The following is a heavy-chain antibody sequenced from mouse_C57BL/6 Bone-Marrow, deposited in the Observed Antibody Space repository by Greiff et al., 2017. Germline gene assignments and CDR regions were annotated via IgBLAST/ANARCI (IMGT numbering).Heavy chain of an antibody. J-gene: IGHJ1*03. Sequence: QVQLQQSGPELVKPGASVKISCKASGYAFSSSWMNWVKQRPGKGLEWIGRIYPGDGDTNYNGKFKGKATLTADKSSSTAYMQLSSLTSEDSAVYFCARSGGNYLWYFDVWGTGTTVTVSS. CDR2: IYPGDGDT. D-gene: IGHD2-1*01. CDR1: GYAFSSSW. CDR3: ARSGGNYLWYFDV. V-gene: IGHV1-82*01.